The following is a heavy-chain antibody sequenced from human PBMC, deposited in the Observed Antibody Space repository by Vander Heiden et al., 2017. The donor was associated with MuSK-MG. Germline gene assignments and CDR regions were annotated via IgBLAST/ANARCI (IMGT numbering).Heavy chain of an antibody. CDR2: ISSSGTYT. V-gene: IGHV3-21*01. J-gene: IGHJ4*02. CDR1: GFTFSSYS. CDR3: AIDSHGGTRLPDIFDY. D-gene: IGHD6-6*01. Sequence: GLVKPGGSLRLSCAASGFTFSSYSMNWVRQAPRKGLEWVSSISSSGTYTYYADSVQGRFIISRDSAKNSLSLKMDSMRADETAVYYCAIDSHGGTRLPDIFDYWGQGTMVTVSS.